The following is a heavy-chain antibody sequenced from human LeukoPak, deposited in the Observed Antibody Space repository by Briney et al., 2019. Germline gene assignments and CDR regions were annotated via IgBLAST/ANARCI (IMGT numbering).Heavy chain of an antibody. J-gene: IGHJ4*02. V-gene: IGHV4-31*03. CDR2: IYYSGST. D-gene: IGHD2-8*01. Sequence: SETLSLTCTVSGGSISSGGYYWSRIRQHPGKGLEWIGYIYYSGSTYYNPSLKSRVTISVDTSKNQFSLKLSSVTAADTAVYYCARELGYCTNGVCYTSTHFDYWGQGTLVTVSS. CDR1: GGSISSGGYY. CDR3: ARELGYCTNGVCYTSTHFDY.